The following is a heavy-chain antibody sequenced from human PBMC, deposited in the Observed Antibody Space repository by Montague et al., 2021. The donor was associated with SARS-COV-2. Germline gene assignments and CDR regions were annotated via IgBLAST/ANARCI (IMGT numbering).Heavy chain of an antibody. CDR3: ARVGRQQLVRLSGMDV. J-gene: IGHJ6*02. V-gene: IGHV4-39*07. CDR2: IYYSGST. Sequence: SETLSLTCTVSGGSIGSSSYYWGWIRQPPGKGLEWIGSIYYSGSTYYNPSLKGRVTISVDTSKNQFSLKLSSVTAADTAVYYCARVGRQQLVRLSGMDVWGQGTTVTVSS. CDR1: GGSIGSSSYY. D-gene: IGHD6-13*01.